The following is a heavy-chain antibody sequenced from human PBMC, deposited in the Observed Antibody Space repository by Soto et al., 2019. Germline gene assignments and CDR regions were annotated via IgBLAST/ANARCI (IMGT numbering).Heavy chain of an antibody. CDR1: GFTFSGYA. J-gene: IGHJ4*02. Sequence: EVQLLESGGGLVQPGGSLRLSCAASGFTFSGYAMSWVRQAPGKGLEWVSGISGSGGSTYYADSVKGRFTISRDNSKNPLYLKMNSLRAEDTAVYYCAKGYCSSSSCSRGYFDYWGQGTLVTVSS. D-gene: IGHD2-2*01. V-gene: IGHV3-23*01. CDR2: ISGSGGST. CDR3: AKGYCSSSSCSRGYFDY.